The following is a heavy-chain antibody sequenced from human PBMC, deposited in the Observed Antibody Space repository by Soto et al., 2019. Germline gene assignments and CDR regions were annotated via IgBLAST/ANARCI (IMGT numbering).Heavy chain of an antibody. CDR2: ISWNSGSI. Sequence: EVQLVESGGGLVQPGRSLRLSCAASGFTFDDYAMHWVRQAPGKGLEWVSGISWNSGSIGYADSVKGRFTISRDNAKNSLYLQMNSLRAEDTAVYYCAKDMVSSSLHAAPDYWGQGTLVTVSS. CDR1: GFTFDDYA. CDR3: AKDMVSSSLHAAPDY. D-gene: IGHD6-13*01. V-gene: IGHV3-9*01. J-gene: IGHJ4*02.